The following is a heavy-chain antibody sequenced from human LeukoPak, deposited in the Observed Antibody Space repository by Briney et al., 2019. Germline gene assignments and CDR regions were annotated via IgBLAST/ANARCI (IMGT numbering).Heavy chain of an antibody. CDR3: AAGLGNSIVYFDY. V-gene: IGHV4-39*07. Sequence: SETLSLTCTVSGGSISSSSYYWSWIRQPPGKGLEWIGEINHSGSTNYNPSLKSRVTISVDTSKNQFSLKLSSVTAADTAVYYCAAGLGNSIVYFDYWGQGTLVTVSS. CDR2: INHSGST. D-gene: IGHD4-23*01. CDR1: GGSISSSSYY. J-gene: IGHJ4*02.